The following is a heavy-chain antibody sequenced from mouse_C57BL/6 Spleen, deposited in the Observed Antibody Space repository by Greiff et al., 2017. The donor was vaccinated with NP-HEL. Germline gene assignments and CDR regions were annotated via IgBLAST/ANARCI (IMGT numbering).Heavy chain of an antibody. Sequence: VQLQQPGAELVKPGASVKLSCTASGFNITDYYMHWVKQRTEQGLEWIGRIDPDDGETKYAPKFKGQATITVDTSSNTAYLQLSSLTSEDTAVYDCARSTSYCGSPYARDYWGQGTSVTVSS. V-gene: IGHV14-2*01. J-gene: IGHJ4*01. CDR1: GFNITDYY. CDR2: IDPDDGET. D-gene: IGHD2-10*01. CDR3: ARSTSYCGSPYARDY.